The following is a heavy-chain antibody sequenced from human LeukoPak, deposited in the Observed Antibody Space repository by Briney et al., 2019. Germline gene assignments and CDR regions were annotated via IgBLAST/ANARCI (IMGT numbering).Heavy chain of an antibody. V-gene: IGHV3-30-3*01. Sequence: PGGSLRLSCAASGFTFSSYAMHWVRQAPGKGLEWVAVISYDGSNKYYADSVKGRFTISRDNSKNTVYLQMNSLRAEDTAVYYCATCYDSSGLDAFDIWGQGTMVTVSS. CDR2: ISYDGSNK. D-gene: IGHD3-22*01. J-gene: IGHJ3*02. CDR3: ATCYDSSGLDAFDI. CDR1: GFTFSSYA.